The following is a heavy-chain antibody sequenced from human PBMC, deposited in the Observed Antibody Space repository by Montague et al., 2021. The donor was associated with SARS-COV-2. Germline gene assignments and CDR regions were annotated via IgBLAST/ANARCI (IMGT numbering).Heavy chain of an antibody. CDR3: ARGLCRYSSGESPFLHSEMDV. Sequence: SETLSLTCTVSGGSISSYYWSWIRQPPGKGLEWIGYVYYSGSTNYNPSLQSRVTISVDTPKNQFSLKLSSVTAADTAVYYCARGLCRYSSGESPFLHSEMDVWGQGTTVTVSS. CDR2: VYYSGST. CDR1: GGSISSYY. J-gene: IGHJ6*02. V-gene: IGHV4-59*01. D-gene: IGHD6-19*01.